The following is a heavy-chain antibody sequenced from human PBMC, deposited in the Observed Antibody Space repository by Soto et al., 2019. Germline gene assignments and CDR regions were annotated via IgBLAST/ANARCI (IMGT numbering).Heavy chain of an antibody. CDR3: ARGLTTVVTPGY. D-gene: IGHD4-4*01. V-gene: IGHV3-53*01. Sequence: EVQLVESGGGLIQPGGSLRLSCAASGFTVSDNYMSWVRQAPGKGLEWVSIIYSGGSTYYADSVKGRFTISRDNSKNTLNLQMNSLRAEDTAVYYCARGLTTVVTPGYWGQGTLVTVSS. CDR1: GFTVSDNY. J-gene: IGHJ4*02. CDR2: IYSGGST.